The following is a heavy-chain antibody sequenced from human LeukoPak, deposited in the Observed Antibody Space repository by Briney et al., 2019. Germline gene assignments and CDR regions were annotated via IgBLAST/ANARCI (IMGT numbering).Heavy chain of an antibody. Sequence: ASVKVSCKAPGYTFTSNYIHWVRQAPGQGLEWMGIINPSGGSTNYAQKFQGRVTMTRDTSTSTVYMELSSLRSEDTAVYYCARAAGLVMVVAATLDYWGQGTLVTVSS. D-gene: IGHD2-15*01. V-gene: IGHV1-46*01. J-gene: IGHJ4*02. CDR1: GYTFTSNY. CDR3: ARAAGLVMVVAATLDY. CDR2: INPSGGST.